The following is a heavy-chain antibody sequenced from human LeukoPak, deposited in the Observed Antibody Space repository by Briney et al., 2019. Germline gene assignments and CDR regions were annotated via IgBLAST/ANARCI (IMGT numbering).Heavy chain of an antibody. J-gene: IGHJ4*02. Sequence: SETLSLTCTVSGGSISSYYWSWIRQPPGKGLEWIGYIYYSGSTNYNPSLKSRVTISVATSKNQFSLKLSSVTAADTAVYYCASGGYSSGWYYFDYWGQGTLVTVSS. CDR3: ASGGYSSGWYYFDY. CDR1: GGSISSYY. V-gene: IGHV4-59*01. D-gene: IGHD6-19*01. CDR2: IYYSGST.